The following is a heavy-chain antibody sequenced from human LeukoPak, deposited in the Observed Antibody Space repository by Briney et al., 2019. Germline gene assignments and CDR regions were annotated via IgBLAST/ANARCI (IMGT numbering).Heavy chain of an antibody. CDR3: ARDRGISVARGVPSWFDP. Sequence: PSETLSLTCTVSGGSISSSTYYWDWIRQPAGKGLEWIGRMYTTGNTDYNPSLKSRVTISVDTSKNQFSLKLSSVSAADTAVYYCARDRGISVARGVPSWFDPWGQGTLVTVSS. CDR1: GGSISSSTYY. V-gene: IGHV4-61*02. D-gene: IGHD3-10*01. CDR2: MYTTGNT. J-gene: IGHJ5*02.